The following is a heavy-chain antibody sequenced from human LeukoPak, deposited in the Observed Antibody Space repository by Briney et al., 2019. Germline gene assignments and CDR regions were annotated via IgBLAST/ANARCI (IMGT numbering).Heavy chain of an antibody. CDR3: AREKIRGYYYYYMDV. V-gene: IGHV1-18*01. CDR1: GYTFTSYG. D-gene: IGHD3-10*01. Sequence: ASVKVSCKASGYTFTSYGISWVRQAPGQGLEWMGWISAYNGNTNYAQKLQGRVTMTTDTSTSTAYMELRSLRSDDTAVYYCAREKIRGYYYYYMDVWGKGTTVTISS. CDR2: ISAYNGNT. J-gene: IGHJ6*03.